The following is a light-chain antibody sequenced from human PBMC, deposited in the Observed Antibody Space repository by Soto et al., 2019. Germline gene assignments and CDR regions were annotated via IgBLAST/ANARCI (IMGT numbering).Light chain of an antibody. Sequence: QTVVTQEPSFSVSPGGTVTFTCGLSSGSVSTNYYPSWYQQTPGQAPRTLIYNTNSRSSGVPDRFSGSILGNKAALTITGAQAEDESDYYCVLYMGLGISVFGGGTKVTVL. V-gene: IGLV8-61*01. CDR1: SGSVSTNYY. J-gene: IGLJ2*01. CDR2: NTN. CDR3: VLYMGLGISV.